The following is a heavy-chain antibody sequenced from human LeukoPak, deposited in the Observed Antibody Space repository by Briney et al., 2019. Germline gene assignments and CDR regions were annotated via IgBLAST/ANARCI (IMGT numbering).Heavy chain of an antibody. J-gene: IGHJ4*02. CDR1: GFTFSSYA. Sequence: GRSLRLSCAASGFTFSSYAMHWVRQAPGKGLEWVAVISYDGSNKYYADSVKGRFTISRDNSKNTLYLQMNSLRAEDTAVYYCAKVGSLGYCSSTSCSYFDYWGRGTLVTVSS. CDR3: AKVGSLGYCSSTSCSYFDY. V-gene: IGHV3-30-3*01. D-gene: IGHD2-2*01. CDR2: ISYDGSNK.